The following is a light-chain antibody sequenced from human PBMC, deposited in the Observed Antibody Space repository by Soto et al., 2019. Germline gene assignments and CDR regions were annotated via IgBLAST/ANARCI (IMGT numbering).Light chain of an antibody. CDR1: QSVPSDY. CDR3: QQYGNSPT. J-gene: IGKJ1*01. CDR2: GAF. Sequence: EIVLTQSPGTLSLSPGEGATLSCRASQSVPSDYLAWYQQKPGQAPRLLTYGAFTRATAIPDRFSGSGSGTDFTLSISRLEPEDFAVYWCQQYGNSPTFGQGTKVDIK. V-gene: IGKV3-20*01.